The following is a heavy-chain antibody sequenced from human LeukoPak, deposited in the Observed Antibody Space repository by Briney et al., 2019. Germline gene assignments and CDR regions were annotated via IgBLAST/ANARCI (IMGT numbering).Heavy chain of an antibody. CDR3: ARDPAPLYGDYGMDV. Sequence: ASVKVSCKASGYTFTGYYMHWVRRAPGQGLEWMGWINPNSGGTNYAQKFQGRVTMTRDTSISTAYMELSRLRSDDTAVYYCARDPAPLYGDYGMDVWGQGTTVTVSS. CDR1: GYTFTGYY. CDR2: INPNSGGT. J-gene: IGHJ6*02. D-gene: IGHD4-17*01. V-gene: IGHV1-2*02.